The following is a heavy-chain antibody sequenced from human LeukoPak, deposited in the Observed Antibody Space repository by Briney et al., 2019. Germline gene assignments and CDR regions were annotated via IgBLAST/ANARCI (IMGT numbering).Heavy chain of an antibody. V-gene: IGHV3-30*03. CDR1: GFTFRNYD. J-gene: IGHJ4*02. CDR2: ISRDGTNK. CDR3: ARDQTAGYSDY. D-gene: IGHD3-22*01. Sequence: PGGSLRLSCEASGFTFRNYDMHWVRQAPGKGREWVAVISRDGTNKYYAYSVKGRFTISRENYKSTVYLQMNSQSAEDTAVYYCARDQTAGYSDYWGQGTLVTVSS.